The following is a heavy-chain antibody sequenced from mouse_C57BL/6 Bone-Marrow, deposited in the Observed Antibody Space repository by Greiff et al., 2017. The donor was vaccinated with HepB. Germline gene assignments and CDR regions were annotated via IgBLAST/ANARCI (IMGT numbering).Heavy chain of an antibody. D-gene: IGHD2-4*01. J-gene: IGHJ1*03. Sequence: EVKVVESGGDLVKPGGSLKLSCAASGFTFSSYGMSWVRQTPDKRLEWVATISSGGSYTYYPDSVKGRFTISRDTAKNTLYLQMSSQKTEDTAMYYCARHTDYDGLCYFDVWGTGTTVTVSS. V-gene: IGHV5-6*01. CDR3: ARHTDYDGLCYFDV. CDR1: GFTFSSYG. CDR2: ISSGGSYT.